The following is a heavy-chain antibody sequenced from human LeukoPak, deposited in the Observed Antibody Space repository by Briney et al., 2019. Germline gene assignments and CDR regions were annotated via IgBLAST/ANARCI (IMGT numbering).Heavy chain of an antibody. CDR1: GGPIRNSY. CDR2: IHGTLGST. CDR3: ARIFDRDI. V-gene: IGHV4-4*07. Sequence: SETLSLTCTVSGGPIRNSYWSWVRRSAGTGMQWIGRIHGTLGSTNHNPSLKSRVVMSLDTSSNQFSLRLSAMSAADTATYYCARIFDRDIWGQGTLVTVSP. D-gene: IGHD3-3*01. J-gene: IGHJ3*02.